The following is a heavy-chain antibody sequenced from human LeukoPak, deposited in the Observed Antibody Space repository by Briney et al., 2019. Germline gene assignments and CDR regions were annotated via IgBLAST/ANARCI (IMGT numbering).Heavy chain of an antibody. Sequence: ASVKVSCKASGYTFTRYGISWVRQAPGQGLEWMGWISAYNGNTNYAQKLQGRVTMTTDTSTSTAYMELRSLRSDDTAVYYCARDRGSDQGWYTFDYWGQGTLVTVSS. V-gene: IGHV1-18*01. J-gene: IGHJ4*02. D-gene: IGHD1-1*01. CDR2: ISAYNGNT. CDR1: GYTFTRYG. CDR3: ARDRGSDQGWYTFDY.